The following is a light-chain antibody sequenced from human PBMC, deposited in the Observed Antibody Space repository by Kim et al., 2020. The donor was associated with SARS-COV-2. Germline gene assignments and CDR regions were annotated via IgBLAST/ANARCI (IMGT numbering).Light chain of an antibody. CDR2: DNN. Sequence: GPKVTISCSGSSSNIVNNSVSWYQQLPGTAPKLLIYDNNKRPSGIPDRFSGSKSGTSATLGITGLQTGDEADYYCGTWDSSLSAYVFGTVTKVTVL. CDR3: GTWDSSLSAYV. J-gene: IGLJ1*01. CDR1: SSNIVNNS. V-gene: IGLV1-51*01.